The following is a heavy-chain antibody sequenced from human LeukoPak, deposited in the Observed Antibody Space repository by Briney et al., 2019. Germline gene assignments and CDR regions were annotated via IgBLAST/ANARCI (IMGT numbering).Heavy chain of an antibody. CDR3: ARANDRGGTSPLDY. CDR2: IYHTGSA. V-gene: IGHV4-38-2*01. D-gene: IGHD2-2*01. Sequence: SETLSLTCGVSNYYISSGSYWSWIRQPPGKGLEWIGGIYHTGSAYYSSSLQSRVTISVDTSKNQFSVKLSSVTAADTAVYYCARANDRGGTSPLDYWGQGTLVTISS. CDR1: NYYISSGSY. J-gene: IGHJ4*02.